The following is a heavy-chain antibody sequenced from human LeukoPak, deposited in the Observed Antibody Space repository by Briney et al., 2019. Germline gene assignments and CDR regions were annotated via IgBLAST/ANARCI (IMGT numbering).Heavy chain of an antibody. CDR2: MSRSSSYI. CDR3: ARDLEVEGIGPTL. CDR1: GSTFSDYF. Sequence: GGSLRLSCAASGSTFSDYFMNWVRQAPGKGLEWVSSMSRSSSYIYYADSVKGRFTISRDNAKNSLYLQMNSLRAEDTAVYYCARDLEVEGIGPTLWGQGTLVTVSS. D-gene: IGHD2-15*01. J-gene: IGHJ4*02. V-gene: IGHV3-21*01.